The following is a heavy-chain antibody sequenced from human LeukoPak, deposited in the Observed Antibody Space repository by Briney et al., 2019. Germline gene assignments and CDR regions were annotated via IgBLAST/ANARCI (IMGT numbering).Heavy chain of an antibody. CDR2: IYYSGST. CDR1: GGSITSYY. V-gene: IGHV4-59*01. J-gene: IGHJ4*02. CDR3: ARADSSGWLDY. D-gene: IGHD6-19*01. Sequence: SETLSLTCTVSGGSITSYYWSWIRQPPGKGLEWIGYIYYSGSTNYNPSLKSRVTISVDTSKNQFSLKLSSVTAADTAVYYCARADSSGWLDYWGQGTLVTVSS.